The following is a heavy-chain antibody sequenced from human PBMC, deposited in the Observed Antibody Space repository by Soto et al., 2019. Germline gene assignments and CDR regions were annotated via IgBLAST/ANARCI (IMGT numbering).Heavy chain of an antibody. D-gene: IGHD5-18*01. V-gene: IGHV6-1*01. Sequence: SQTLSLTCAISGDSASSNSAAWNWIRQSPSRGLEWLGRTYYRSKWYNDYAVSVKSRITINPDTSKNQFSLQLNSVTPEDTAVYYCARDAPGYSYGLNWFDPWGQGTLVTVSS. J-gene: IGHJ5*02. CDR1: GDSASSNSAA. CDR3: ARDAPGYSYGLNWFDP. CDR2: TYYRSKWYN.